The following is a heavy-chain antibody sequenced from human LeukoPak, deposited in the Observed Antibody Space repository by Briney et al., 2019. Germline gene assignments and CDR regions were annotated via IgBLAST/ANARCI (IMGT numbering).Heavy chain of an antibody. D-gene: IGHD1-26*01. Sequence: GGSLRLSCALYGFTFSSYSMNWDRHAPGEVLEWVSSISSSSSYIYYADSVKGRFTISRDNAKNSLYLQMNSLRAEDTAVYYCARDRPLPTAGFDYWGQGTLVTVSS. V-gene: IGHV3-21*01. CDR1: GFTFSSYS. CDR2: ISSSSSYI. CDR3: ARDRPLPTAGFDY. J-gene: IGHJ4*02.